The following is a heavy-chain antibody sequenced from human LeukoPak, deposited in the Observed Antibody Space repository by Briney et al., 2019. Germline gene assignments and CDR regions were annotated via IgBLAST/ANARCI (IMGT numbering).Heavy chain of an antibody. D-gene: IGHD6-13*01. CDR1: GGSIAFYY. V-gene: IGHV4-59*12. CDR3: GTSIAAAFDY. CDR2: IYYSGST. J-gene: IGHJ4*02. Sequence: PSETLSLTCTVSGGSIAFYYWSWIRQPPGKGLEFIGYIYYSGSTAYNPSLKSRVTISLDTSKNQFSLKLSSVTAADTAVYYCGTSIAAAFDYWGQGTLVTVSS.